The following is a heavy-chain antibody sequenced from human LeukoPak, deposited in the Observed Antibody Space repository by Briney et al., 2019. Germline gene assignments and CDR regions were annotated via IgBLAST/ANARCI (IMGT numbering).Heavy chain of an antibody. D-gene: IGHD3-10*01. Sequence: PGGSLRLSCAASGFTFSRYGMHWVRQAPGKGLEWVAFISYDGSNKYYADSVKGRFTISRDNSKNTLYVQMNSLRAEDTAVYYCSPLSGVRGVMPSGMGVWGQGTTVTVSS. CDR2: ISYDGSNK. V-gene: IGHV3-30*03. J-gene: IGHJ6*02. CDR3: SPLSGVRGVMPSGMGV. CDR1: GFTFSRYG.